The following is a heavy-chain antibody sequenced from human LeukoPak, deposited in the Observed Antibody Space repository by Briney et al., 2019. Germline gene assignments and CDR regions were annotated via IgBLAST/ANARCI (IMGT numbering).Heavy chain of an antibody. CDR1: GGSFSGYY. D-gene: IGHD3-16*01. J-gene: IGHJ5*02. V-gene: IGHV4-34*01. CDR2: INHSGST. CDR3: ARGPWGSYNWFDP. Sequence: PSETLSLTCAVYGGSFSGYYWSWLRQPPGKGLEWIGEINHSGSTNYNPSLKSRVTISVDTSKTQFSLKLSSVTAADTAVYYCARGPWGSYNWFDPWGQGTLVTVSS.